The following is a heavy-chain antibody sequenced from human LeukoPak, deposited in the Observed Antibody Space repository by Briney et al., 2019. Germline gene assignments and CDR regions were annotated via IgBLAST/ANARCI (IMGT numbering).Heavy chain of an antibody. D-gene: IGHD3-10*01. J-gene: IGHJ4*02. CDR1: GYSISSGYY. V-gene: IGHV4-38-2*02. CDR2: IYHSGST. Sequence: SGTLSLTCTVSGYSISSGYYWGWIRQPPGKGLQWIGSIYHSGSTYYNPSLKTRVTISVDTSKNQFSLKLSSVTAADTAVYYCARGLDGSGSNWGQGTLVTVSS. CDR3: ARGLDGSGSN.